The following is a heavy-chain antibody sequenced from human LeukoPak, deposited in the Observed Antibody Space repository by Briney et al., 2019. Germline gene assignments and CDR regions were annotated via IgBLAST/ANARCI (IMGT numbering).Heavy chain of an antibody. V-gene: IGHV3-53*05. D-gene: IGHD6-13*01. CDR2: IYSGGST. CDR1: GFTVSSNY. CDR3: AKDRSSSWYEGPFNGMDV. Sequence: PGGSLRLSCAASGFTVSSNYMSWVRQAPGKGLEWVSVIYSGGSTYYVDSVKGRFTISRDNSKNTLYLQMNSLRAEDTAVYYCAKDRSSSWYEGPFNGMDVWGQGTTVTVSS. J-gene: IGHJ6*02.